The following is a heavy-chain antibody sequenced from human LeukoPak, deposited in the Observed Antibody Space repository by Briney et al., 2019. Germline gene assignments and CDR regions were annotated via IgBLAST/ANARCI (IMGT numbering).Heavy chain of an antibody. CDR3: AKNDFAVPAADIDY. V-gene: IGHV3-23*01. CDR2: ISGIGGST. J-gene: IGHJ4*02. CDR1: GFTFRSDA. D-gene: IGHD2-2*01. Sequence: GGSLRLSCAPSGFTFRSDAMSGVRQAPGKGLEWVSAISGIGGSTYYADSVKGQFTLSRDNSKHTLYLQMNSLRAEDTAVYYCAKNDFAVPAADIDYWGQGTLVTVSA.